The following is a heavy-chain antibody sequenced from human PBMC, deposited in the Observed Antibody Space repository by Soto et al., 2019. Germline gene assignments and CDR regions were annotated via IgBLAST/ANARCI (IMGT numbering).Heavy chain of an antibody. V-gene: IGHV3-30*18. CDR3: AKDKRLSLPGYCSSTSCLNYGMDV. CDR2: ISYDGSNK. D-gene: IGHD2-2*03. Sequence: GGSLRLSCAASGFTFSSYGMHWVRQAPGKGLEWVAVISYDGSNKYYADSVKGRFTISRDNSKNTLDLQMNSLRAEDTAVYYCAKDKRLSLPGYCSSTSCLNYGMDVWGQGTTVTVSS. CDR1: GFTFSSYG. J-gene: IGHJ6*02.